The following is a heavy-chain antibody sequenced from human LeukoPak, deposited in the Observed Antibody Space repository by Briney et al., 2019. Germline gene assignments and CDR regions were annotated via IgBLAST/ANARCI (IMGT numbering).Heavy chain of an antibody. CDR3: ARHDSSGYPGRLHGMVV. V-gene: IGHV3-23*01. J-gene: IGHJ6*02. CDR2: IPISGGSA. Sequence: GESLRLSCAASGFTFSSYAMSWVRRAPGKGLEWVSGIPISGGSASYADSVKGRFTISRDNPGNTLFLEMHSLRAEDTAVYYCARHDSSGYPGRLHGMVVWGQGTTVTASS. CDR1: GFTFSSYA. D-gene: IGHD3-22*01.